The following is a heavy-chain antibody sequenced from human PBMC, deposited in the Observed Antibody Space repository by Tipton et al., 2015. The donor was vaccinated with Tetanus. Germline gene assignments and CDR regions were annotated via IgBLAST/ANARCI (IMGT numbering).Heavy chain of an antibody. Sequence: TLSPTCTVSGDSVRNHYWSWIRQPPGKGLEWIGYVYPTGSAFYNPSLKSRVTMSVDTSKNQLSLVVTAVTAADTAVYYCARDPGGDYGYWGQGIRVTVSS. CDR2: VYPTGSA. V-gene: IGHV4-59*02. J-gene: IGHJ4*02. CDR1: GDSVRNHY. D-gene: IGHD4-17*01. CDR3: ARDPGGDYGY.